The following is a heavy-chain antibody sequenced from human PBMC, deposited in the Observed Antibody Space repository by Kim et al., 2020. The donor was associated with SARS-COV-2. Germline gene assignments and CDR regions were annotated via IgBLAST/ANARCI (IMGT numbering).Heavy chain of an antibody. J-gene: IGHJ6*02. Sequence: SETLSLTCAVYSGSFSGYYWSWIRQPPGKGLEWIGEINHSGSTNYNPSLKSRVTISVDTSKNQFSLKLSSVTAADSAVYYCARANIVVVPVALGLGYYYYYGMDVWGQGTTVTVSS. CDR1: SGSFSGYY. V-gene: IGHV4-34*01. D-gene: IGHD2-2*01. CDR2: INHSGST. CDR3: ARANIVVVPVALGLGYYYYYGMDV.